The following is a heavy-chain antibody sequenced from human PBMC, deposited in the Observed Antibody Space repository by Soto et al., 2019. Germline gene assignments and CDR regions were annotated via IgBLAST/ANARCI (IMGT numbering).Heavy chain of an antibody. CDR3: ARHYRGPIKLWLGRYFDY. CDR2: IYYSGST. Sequence: PSATLSLTCSVSGGSINSSSYFWGWVRQPPGKGLEWIGSIYYSGSTYYNPSLRSRVTISVDTSKNQFSLKLSSVTAADTAVYYFARHYRGPIKLWLGRYFDYWGQGTLVTVSS. V-gene: IGHV4-39*01. J-gene: IGHJ4*02. CDR1: GGSINSSSYF. D-gene: IGHD5-18*01.